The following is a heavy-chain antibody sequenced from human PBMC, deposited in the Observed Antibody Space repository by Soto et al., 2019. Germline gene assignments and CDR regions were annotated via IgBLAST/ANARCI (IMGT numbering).Heavy chain of an antibody. V-gene: IGHV4-39*01. J-gene: IGHJ4*02. D-gene: IGHD3-10*01. CDR1: GGSISSSSYY. Sequence: QLQLQESGPGLVKPSETLSLTCTVSGGSISSSSYYWGWIRQPPGKGLEWIGSIYYSGSTYYNPSLKSRVTISVDTSKNQFSLKLSSVTAADTAVYYCGLLGRSGSFYYFDYWGQGTLVTVSS. CDR3: GLLGRSGSFYYFDY. CDR2: IYYSGST.